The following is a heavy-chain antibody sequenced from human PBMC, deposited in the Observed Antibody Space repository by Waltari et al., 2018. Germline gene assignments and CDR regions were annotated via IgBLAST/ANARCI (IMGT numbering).Heavy chain of an antibody. CDR2: ISYDGSNK. D-gene: IGHD2-2*01. CDR3: ARDMNSSTSCPLAY. J-gene: IGHJ4*02. CDR1: GFTFSSYA. V-gene: IGHV3-30-3*01. Sequence: QVQLVESGGGVVQPGRSLRLSCAASGFTFSSYAMHWVRKAPGKGLEWVAVISYDGSNKYYADSVKGRFTISRDNSKNTLYLQMNSLRAEDTAVYYCARDMNSSTSCPLAYWGQGTLVTVSS.